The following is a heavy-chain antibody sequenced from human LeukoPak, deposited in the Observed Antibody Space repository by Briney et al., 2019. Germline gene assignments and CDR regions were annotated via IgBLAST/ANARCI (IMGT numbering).Heavy chain of an antibody. Sequence: ASVKVSCKASGYTFTGYYMHWVRQAPGQGLESMGWINPNSGGTNYAQKFQGRVTMTRDTSISTAYMELSRLRSDDTAVYYCARSRGYYYDSSGYSDYWGQGTLVTVSS. CDR2: INPNSGGT. CDR1: GYTFTGYY. J-gene: IGHJ4*02. D-gene: IGHD3-22*01. V-gene: IGHV1-2*02. CDR3: ARSRGYYYDSSGYSDY.